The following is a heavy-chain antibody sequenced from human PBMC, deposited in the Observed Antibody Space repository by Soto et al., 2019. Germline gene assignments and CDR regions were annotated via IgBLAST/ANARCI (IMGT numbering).Heavy chain of an antibody. Sequence: QVQLLQSGAEVKKPGASVKVSCKASGYTFTNYDINSVRQAPGQGLEWMGWISTYNGNTNYAQRLQGRVTMTRDTSTSTAYMELRSLRSDDTAVYYCASQQNTMDVWGQGTTVTVSS. CDR2: ISTYNGNT. J-gene: IGHJ6*02. D-gene: IGHD6-13*01. CDR1: GYTFTNYD. CDR3: ASQQNTMDV. V-gene: IGHV1-18*01.